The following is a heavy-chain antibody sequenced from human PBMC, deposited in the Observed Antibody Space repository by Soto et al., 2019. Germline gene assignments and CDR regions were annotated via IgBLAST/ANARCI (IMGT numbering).Heavy chain of an antibody. D-gene: IGHD3-3*01. V-gene: IGHV1-3*01. CDR3: ERRLNQFFGFLEWS. CDR2: INAGNGNT. CDR1: GYTFTSYA. Sequence: ASVKVSCKASGYTFTSYAMHWVRQAPGQRLEWMGWINAGNGNTKYSQKFQGRVTITRDTSASTAYMELSSLRSEDTAVYYCERRLNQFFGFLEWSWGQGTLVTVSS. J-gene: IGHJ5*02.